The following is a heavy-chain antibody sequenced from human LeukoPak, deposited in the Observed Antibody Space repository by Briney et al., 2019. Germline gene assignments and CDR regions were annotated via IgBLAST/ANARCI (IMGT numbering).Heavy chain of an antibody. V-gene: IGHV1-69*01. CDR2: IIPIFGTA. Sequence: SVKVSCKASRITLSSYAISWVRKAPGQGLDWMGGIIPIFGTANYAQKFQGRVTITADESTSTAYMELSSLRSEDTAVYYCARNAVPDRPFSGMDVWGKGTTVTVSS. CDR3: ARNAVPDRPFSGMDV. D-gene: IGHD2-2*01. CDR1: RITLSSYA. J-gene: IGHJ6*04.